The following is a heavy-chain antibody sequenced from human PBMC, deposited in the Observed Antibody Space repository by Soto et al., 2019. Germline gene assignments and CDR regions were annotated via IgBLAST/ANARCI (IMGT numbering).Heavy chain of an antibody. J-gene: IGHJ4*02. Sequence: GSLRLSCAASGFTFINYAISWVRQTPGKGLEWVSVISGSGDFTYYADSVKGRFTISRDNPKNTIYLQMNSLRAEDTAVYYCAKAFYREGSYYNERAFDSWGQGTLVTVSS. V-gene: IGHV3-23*01. CDR3: AKAFYREGSYYNERAFDS. CDR2: ISGSGDFT. CDR1: GFTFINYA. D-gene: IGHD3-10*01.